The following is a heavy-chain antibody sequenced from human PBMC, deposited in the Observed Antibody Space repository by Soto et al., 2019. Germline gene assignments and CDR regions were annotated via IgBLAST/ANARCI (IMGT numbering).Heavy chain of an antibody. J-gene: IGHJ4*02. Sequence: AETLSLTCTVSGVSISDYFCNWVRQPAGKGLEWIGRIDNSGSTNYNPSLKSRITMSADTSRNQFSLKLNSVTAADTAVYYCARGVSAGVDYWGQGTLVTVSS. CDR3: ARGVSAGVDY. CDR2: IDNSGST. CDR1: GVSISDYF. V-gene: IGHV4-4*07. D-gene: IGHD1-26*01.